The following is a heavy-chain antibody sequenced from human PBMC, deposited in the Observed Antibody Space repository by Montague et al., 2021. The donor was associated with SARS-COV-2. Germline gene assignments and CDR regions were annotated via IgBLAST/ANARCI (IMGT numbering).Heavy chain of an antibody. D-gene: IGHD2-8*01. J-gene: IGHJ6*02. V-gene: IGHV4-61*09. CDR3: ARDRPESWRISPGLAGLFATLVHSASGMDV. CDR1: GVSMTSASYF. Sequence: TLSLTCTVSGVSMTSASYFWTWIRQPAGKGLEWIGHIQTSGTSNYNPSLKGRVTMSTDTSKNQFSLELRSVTATDTAVYFCARDRPESWRISPGLAGLFATLVHSASGMDVWGQGTTVTVS. CDR2: IQTSGTS.